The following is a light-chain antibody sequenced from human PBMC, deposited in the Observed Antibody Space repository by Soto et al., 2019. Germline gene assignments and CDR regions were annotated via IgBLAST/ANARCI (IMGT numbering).Light chain of an antibody. Sequence: QSALTQPASVSGSPGQSITISCTGTSSDVGAYNYVSWYQQHPGKAPKLMIYDVTIRPSGVSDRFSGSKSGNTASLTISGLQAEDEADYYCSSYTSSTTSFGEGTQLTVL. CDR1: SSDVGAYNY. V-gene: IGLV2-14*03. CDR2: DVT. J-gene: IGLJ2*01. CDR3: SSYTSSTTS.